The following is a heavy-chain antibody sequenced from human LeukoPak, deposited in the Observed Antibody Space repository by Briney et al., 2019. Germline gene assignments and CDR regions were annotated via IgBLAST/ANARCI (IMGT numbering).Heavy chain of an antibody. CDR2: IYYSGST. Sequence: SETLSLTCTVSGGSISSGDYYWSWIRQPPGKGLEWIGYIYYSGSTNYNPSLKSRVTISVDTSKNQFSLKLSSVTAADTAVYYCARGYSSSWPYDAFDIWGQGTMVTVSS. J-gene: IGHJ3*02. CDR3: ARGYSSSWPYDAFDI. D-gene: IGHD6-13*01. CDR1: GGSISSGDYY. V-gene: IGHV4-61*08.